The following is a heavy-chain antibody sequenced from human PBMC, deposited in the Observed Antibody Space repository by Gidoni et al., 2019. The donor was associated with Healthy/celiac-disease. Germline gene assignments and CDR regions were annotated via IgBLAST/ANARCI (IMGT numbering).Heavy chain of an antibody. Sequence: QLVESGGGVVQPGRSLRLSCAASGFTFSSYGMHWVLQAPGKGLEWLAVIWYDGSNKYYADSVKGRFTISRDNSKNTLYLQMNSLRAEDTAVYYCAREGGSKRYYYYMDVWGKGTTVTVSS. CDR3: AREGGSKRYYYYMDV. D-gene: IGHD3-16*01. CDR2: IWYDGSNK. J-gene: IGHJ6*03. V-gene: IGHV3-33*01. CDR1: GFTFSSYG.